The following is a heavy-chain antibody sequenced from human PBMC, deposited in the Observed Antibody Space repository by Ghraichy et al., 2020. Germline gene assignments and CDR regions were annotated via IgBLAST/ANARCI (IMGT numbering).Heavy chain of an antibody. Sequence: SETLSLTCTVSGGSISSGDYYWSWIRQPPGKGLEWIGYIYYSGSTYYNPSLKSRVTISVDTSKNQFSLKLSSVTAADTAVYYCAREGYSYGQSGYYYYYMDVWGKGTTVTVSS. CDR2: IYYSGST. V-gene: IGHV4-30-4*01. D-gene: IGHD5-18*01. CDR3: AREGYSYGQSGYYYYYMDV. J-gene: IGHJ6*03. CDR1: GGSISSGDYY.